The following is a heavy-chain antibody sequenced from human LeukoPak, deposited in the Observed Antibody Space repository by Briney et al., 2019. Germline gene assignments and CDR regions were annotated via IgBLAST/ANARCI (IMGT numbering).Heavy chain of an antibody. CDR2: ISRSSSYI. CDR1: GFTFSSYS. CDR3: ATTLGDCSGGSCFDY. V-gene: IGHV3-21*01. J-gene: IGHJ4*02. D-gene: IGHD2-15*01. Sequence: GGSLRLSCAASGFTFSSYSMNWVRQAPGKGLEWVSSISRSSSYIYYADSVKGRFTISRDNAKNSLYLQMNSLRAEDTAVYYCATTLGDCSGGSCFDYWGQGTLVTVSS.